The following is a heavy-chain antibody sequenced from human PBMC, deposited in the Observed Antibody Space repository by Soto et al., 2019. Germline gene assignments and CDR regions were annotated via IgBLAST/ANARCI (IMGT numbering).Heavy chain of an antibody. CDR2: IKQDGSEK. CDR3: VREVSSRFDF. J-gene: IGHJ4*02. V-gene: IGHV3-7*01. D-gene: IGHD6-13*01. CDR1: GFTFSTYW. Sequence: GSLSLSCAASGFTFSTYWMSWVRQAPGKGLEWVANIKQDGSEKYYVDSVKGRFTISRDNAKKSLYLQMNSLRAEDTAVYYCVREVSSRFDFWGQGTLVTVSS.